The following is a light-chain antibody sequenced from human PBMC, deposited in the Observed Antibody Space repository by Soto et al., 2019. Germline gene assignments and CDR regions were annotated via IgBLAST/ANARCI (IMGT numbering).Light chain of an antibody. J-gene: IGKJ4*01. CDR2: GAS. CDR3: QHYVTSLI. CDR1: QSVSNSY. Sequence: EVVLTQSPGTLSLSPGERATLSCRASQSVSNSYLAWYQQKPGQAPRLLIYGASSRDTGIPDRFSGSGSGTDFTVTLSRLEPGDFAVYYCQHYVTSLIFGGGTKVEIK. V-gene: IGKV3-20*01.